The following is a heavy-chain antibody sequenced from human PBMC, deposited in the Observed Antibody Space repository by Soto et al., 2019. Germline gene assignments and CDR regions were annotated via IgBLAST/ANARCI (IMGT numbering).Heavy chain of an antibody. CDR1: GGSISGYY. Sequence: PSETLSLTCTVSGGSISGYYWSWIRQPPGKGLEWIGYIYYSGGSTSYNPSLRSRLTISVDTSKNQFSLRLTSVTAADTAVYYCAREKTSMSPHYFYYGMDVWGQGTTVTVSS. CDR3: AREKTSMSPHYFYYGMDV. CDR2: IYYSGGST. J-gene: IGHJ6*02. V-gene: IGHV4-59*01. D-gene: IGHD3-9*01.